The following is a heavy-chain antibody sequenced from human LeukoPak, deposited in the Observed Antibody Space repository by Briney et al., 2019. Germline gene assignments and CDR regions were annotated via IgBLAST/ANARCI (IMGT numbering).Heavy chain of an antibody. J-gene: IGHJ4*02. CDR2: IWYDGSNK. CDR3: AREMTTAFDY. CDR1: VFTFNSYG. Sequence: PGGSLRLSCAASVFTFNSYGMHWVRQAPGKGLEWVAVIWYDGSNKYYADSVKGRFTISRHNSKNTMYLQMNSLRVEDTAVYYCAREMTTAFDYWGQGTLVTVSS. V-gene: IGHV3-33*01. D-gene: IGHD4-17*01.